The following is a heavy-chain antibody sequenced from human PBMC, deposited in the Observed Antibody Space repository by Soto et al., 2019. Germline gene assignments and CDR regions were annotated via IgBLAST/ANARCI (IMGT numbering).Heavy chain of an antibody. V-gene: IGHV3-23*01. D-gene: IGHD5-12*01. CDR2: IGGRGNSA. CDR3: VREGRGSFDF. CDR1: GFIFTNYA. J-gene: IGHJ3*01. Sequence: PGGSLRLSCAVSGFIFTNYAMNWVRQAPGKGLEWVSVIGGRGNSAYYADSVQGRFTISRDNSENTLSLQMSSLTADDTAIYYCVREGRGSFDFWGRGTMVTVSS.